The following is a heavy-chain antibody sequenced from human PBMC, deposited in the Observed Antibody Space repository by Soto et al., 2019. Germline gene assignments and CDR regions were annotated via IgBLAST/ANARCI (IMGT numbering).Heavy chain of an antibody. J-gene: IGHJ6*02. CDR3: ARGQFHHVSNYYYALDV. Sequence: QVQLVQSGAEVKKPGSSVKVSCKASGGTFSSYAISWVRQAPGQGLEWMGGFIPMFNRPHSARKFQGRVTMTPDESTRTADMDLSSLRSEDTAVYYCARGQFHHVSNYYYALDVWGQGTTVTVSS. CDR1: GGTFSSYA. V-gene: IGHV1-69*01. CDR2: FIPMFNRP.